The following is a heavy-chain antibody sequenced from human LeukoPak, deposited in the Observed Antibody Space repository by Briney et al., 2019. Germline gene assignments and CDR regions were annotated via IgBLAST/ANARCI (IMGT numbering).Heavy chain of an antibody. D-gene: IGHD3-10*01. V-gene: IGHV4-59*08. CDR2: IYYSGST. CDR3: ARVRFGEFGFQEFDY. J-gene: IGHJ4*02. CDR1: GGSISSYY. Sequence: SETLSLTCTVSGGSISSYYWSWIRQPPGKGLEWIGYIYYSGSTNYNPSLKSRVTISVDTSKNQFSLKLSSVTAADTAVYYCARVRFGEFGFQEFDYWGQGTLVTVSS.